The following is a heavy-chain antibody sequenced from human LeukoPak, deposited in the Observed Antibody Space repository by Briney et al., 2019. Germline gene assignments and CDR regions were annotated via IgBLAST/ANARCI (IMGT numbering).Heavy chain of an antibody. CDR3: ARDLVSERDY. CDR1: GFTFSNYW. D-gene: IGHD5/OR15-5a*01. V-gene: IGHV3-7*01. J-gene: IGHJ4*02. Sequence: GGSLRLSCAASGFTFSNYWMSWVRQAPGKGLEWVANIKEDGSEIHYVDSVKGRFTISRDNAKNTLYLQMNSLRAEDTAVYYCARDLVSERDYWGQGTLVTVSS. CDR2: IKEDGSEI.